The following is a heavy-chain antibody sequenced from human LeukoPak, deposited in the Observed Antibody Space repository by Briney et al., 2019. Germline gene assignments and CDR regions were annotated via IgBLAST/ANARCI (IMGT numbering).Heavy chain of an antibody. CDR2: VGTAGDT. V-gene: IGHV3-13*01. Sequence: GGSLRLSCTASGFTFSSYNMHWVRQPTGKGLEWVSAVGTAGDTYYPGSVKGRFTISRENAKNSLYLQMNSLRAGDTAVYYCARRGDSRGYYDAFDIWGQGAMVTVSS. CDR1: GFTFSSYN. J-gene: IGHJ3*02. D-gene: IGHD3-22*01. CDR3: ARRGDSRGYYDAFDI.